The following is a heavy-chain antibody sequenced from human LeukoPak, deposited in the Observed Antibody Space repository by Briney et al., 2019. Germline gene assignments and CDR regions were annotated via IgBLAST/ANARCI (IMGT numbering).Heavy chain of an antibody. CDR3: ARDPPMRQQLVTYGMDV. CDR2: ISAYNGNT. D-gene: IGHD6-13*01. V-gene: IGHV1-18*01. CDR1: GYTFTSYG. Sequence: GASVKVSCKAPGYTFTSYGISWVRQAPGQGFEWMGWISAYNGNTNYAQKLQGRVTMTTDTSTSTAYMELRSLRSDDTAVYYCARDPPMRQQLVTYGMDVWGQGTTVTVSS. J-gene: IGHJ6*02.